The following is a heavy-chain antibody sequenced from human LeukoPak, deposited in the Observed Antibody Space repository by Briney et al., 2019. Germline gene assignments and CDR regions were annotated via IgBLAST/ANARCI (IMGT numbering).Heavy chain of an antibody. V-gene: IGHV4-34*01. Sequence: PSETLSLTCAVCGGSFSGYHWSWIRQPPGKGLEWIGEINHSGSTKYNPSLKSRVTISVDPSKNQFSLKLSSVTAADTAVYYCARNRDKVRGVIGYWGQGTLVTVSS. CDR3: ARNRDKVRGVIGY. CDR2: INHSGST. J-gene: IGHJ4*02. CDR1: GGSFSGYH. D-gene: IGHD3-10*01.